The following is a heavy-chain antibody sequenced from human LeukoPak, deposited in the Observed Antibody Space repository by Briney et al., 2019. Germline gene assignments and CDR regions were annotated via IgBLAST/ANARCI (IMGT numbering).Heavy chain of an antibody. V-gene: IGHV3-64*01. CDR3: ARDLYCSSTSCYID. J-gene: IGHJ4*02. D-gene: IGHD2-2*02. CDR1: GFTFSSYA. Sequence: GGSLRLSCAASGFTFSSYAMHWVRQAPEKGLEYVSAISSNGGSTYYANSVKGRFTISRDNSRNTLYLQMGSLRAEDMAVYYCARDLYCSSTSCYIDWGQGTLVTVSS. CDR2: ISSNGGST.